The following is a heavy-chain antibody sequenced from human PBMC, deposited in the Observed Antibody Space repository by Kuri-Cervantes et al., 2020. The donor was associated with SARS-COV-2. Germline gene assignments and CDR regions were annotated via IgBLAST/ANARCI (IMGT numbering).Heavy chain of an antibody. CDR1: GFTFSSYA. D-gene: IGHD6-19*01. Sequence: GESLKISCAASGFTFSSYAMHWVRQAPGKGLEWVAVISHDGSNKYYADSVKGRFTISRDNSKNTLYLQMNSLRAEDTAVYYCAREASSGWYGLSQYYFDYWGQGTLVTVSS. J-gene: IGHJ4*02. V-gene: IGHV3-30-3*01. CDR2: ISHDGSNK. CDR3: AREASSGWYGLSQYYFDY.